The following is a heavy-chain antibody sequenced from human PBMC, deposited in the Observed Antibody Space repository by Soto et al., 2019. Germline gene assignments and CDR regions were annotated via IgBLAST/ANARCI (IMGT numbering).Heavy chain of an antibody. CDR2: ISYDGSNK. CDR3: ARVLAAHLPQYYYYGMDV. D-gene: IGHD6-6*01. CDR1: GFTFSSYA. Sequence: PGGSLRLSCAASGFTFSSYAMHWVRQAPGKGLEWVAVISYDGSNKYYADSVKGRFTISRDNSKNTLYLQMNSLRAEDTAVYYCARVLAAHLPQYYYYGMDVRGQGTPVTVSS. J-gene: IGHJ6*02. V-gene: IGHV3-30-3*01.